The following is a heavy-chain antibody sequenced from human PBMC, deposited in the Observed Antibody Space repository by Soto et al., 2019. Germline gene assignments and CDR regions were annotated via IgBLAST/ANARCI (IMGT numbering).Heavy chain of an antibody. CDR2: IYHSGST. D-gene: IGHD2-15*01. Sequence: SETLSLTCAVSGGSISSSNWWSWVRQPPGKGLEWIGEIYHSGSTNYNPSLKSRVTISVDKSKNQFSLKLSSVTAADTAVYYCARDGLDCSGGSCYRKTNWFDPWGQGTLVTVSS. CDR3: ARDGLDCSGGSCYRKTNWFDP. V-gene: IGHV4-4*02. J-gene: IGHJ5*02. CDR1: GGSISSSNW.